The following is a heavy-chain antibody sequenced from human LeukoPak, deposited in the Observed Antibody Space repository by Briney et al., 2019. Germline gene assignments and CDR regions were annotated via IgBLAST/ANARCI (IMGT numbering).Heavy chain of an antibody. V-gene: IGHV4-34*01. D-gene: IGHD2-15*01. CDR3: ARDRIYCSGGSCYLGLHYYYGMDV. J-gene: IGHJ6*02. CDR2: INHSGST. Sequence: SETLSLTCAVYGGSFSGYYWSWIRQPPGKGLEWIGEINHSGSTNYNPSLKSRVTISVDTSKNQFSLKLSSVTAADTAVYYCARDRIYCSGGSCYLGLHYYYGMDVWGQGTTVTVSS. CDR1: GGSFSGYY.